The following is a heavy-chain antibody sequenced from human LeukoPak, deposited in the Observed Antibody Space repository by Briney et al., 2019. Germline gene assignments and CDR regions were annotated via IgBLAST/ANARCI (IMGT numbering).Heavy chain of an antibody. V-gene: IGHV4-4*02. J-gene: IGHJ6*02. CDR1: GDSISSNNW. Sequence: SGTLSLTCAVSGDSISSNNWWSWVRQPPGKGLEWTGVIYHTGMTNHNPSLKSRVSLSVDKSKNQFSLKLFSVTAADTAVYYCARDRSGMGVWGQGTTVTVSS. CDR3: ARDRSGMGV. CDR2: IYHTGMT.